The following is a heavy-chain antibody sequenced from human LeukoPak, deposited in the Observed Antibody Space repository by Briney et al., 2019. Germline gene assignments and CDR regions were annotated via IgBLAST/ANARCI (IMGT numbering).Heavy chain of an antibody. CDR1: GYTLTELS. D-gene: IGHD3-10*01. CDR2: FDPEDSET. V-gene: IGHV1-24*01. Sequence: EASVKVSCKVSGYTLTELSMHWVRQAPGKGLEWMGGFDPEDSETIYAEKFQGRVTMTEDTSTDTAYMELSSLRSEDTAVYYCSTPSESPGYYFDYCGQGTLVTVSS. J-gene: IGHJ4*02. CDR3: STPSESPGYYFDY.